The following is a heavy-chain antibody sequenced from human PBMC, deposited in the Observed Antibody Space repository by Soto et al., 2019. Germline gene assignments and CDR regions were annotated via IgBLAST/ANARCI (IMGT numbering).Heavy chain of an antibody. V-gene: IGHV4-31*03. D-gene: IGHD6-6*01. Sequence: KTSETLSLTCTVSSGSISSGGYHWSWIRQHPGKGLELIGYIHYTGSTYYNPSLKSRLTISVDTSKNQFSLRLSSVTAADAAVYYCERDSAIAARAFDIWGRGTMVTVS. J-gene: IGHJ3*02. CDR3: ERDSAIAARAFDI. CDR1: SGSISSGGYH. CDR2: IHYTGST.